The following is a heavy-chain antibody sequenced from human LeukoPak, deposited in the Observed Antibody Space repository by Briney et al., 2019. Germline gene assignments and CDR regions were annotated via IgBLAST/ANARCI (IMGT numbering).Heavy chain of an antibody. Sequence: SETLSLTCAVYGGSFSGYYWSWIRQPPGKGLEWIGEINHSGSTNYNPSHKSRVTISVDTSKNQFSLKLSSVTDADTAVYYCARGLPKRYYYDSSGYYYWGQGTLVTVSS. D-gene: IGHD3-22*01. CDR2: INHSGST. V-gene: IGHV4-34*01. CDR3: ARGLPKRYYYDSSGYYY. CDR1: GGSFSGYY. J-gene: IGHJ4*02.